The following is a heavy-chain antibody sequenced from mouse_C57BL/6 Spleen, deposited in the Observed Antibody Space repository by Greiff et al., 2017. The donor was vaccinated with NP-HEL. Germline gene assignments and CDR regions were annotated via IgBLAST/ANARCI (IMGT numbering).Heavy chain of an antibody. Sequence: EVQLVESGGGLVKPGGSLKLSCAASGFTFSDYGMHWVRQAPEKGLEWVAYISSGSSTIYYADTVKGRFTISRDNAKNTLFLQMTSLRSEDTAMYYCARGYDGYYVAMDYWGQGTSVTVSS. CDR2: ISSGSSTI. V-gene: IGHV5-17*01. D-gene: IGHD2-3*01. CDR1: GFTFSDYG. J-gene: IGHJ4*01. CDR3: ARGYDGYYVAMDY.